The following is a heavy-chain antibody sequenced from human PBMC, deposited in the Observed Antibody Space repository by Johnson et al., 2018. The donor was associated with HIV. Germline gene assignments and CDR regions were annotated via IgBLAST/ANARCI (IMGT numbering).Heavy chain of an antibody. Sequence: VQLVESGGGVVQPGRSLRLSCAASGFTFSSYAMNWVRQAPGKGLEWVALMSYDGSNKFYADSLKGRFTVSRDISKNTLYLQINGLSAEDTAVYYCARDRRVAAITYAFDFWGQGTMVTVSS. J-gene: IGHJ3*01. CDR1: GFTFSSYA. CDR3: ARDRRVAAITYAFDF. D-gene: IGHD6-13*01. V-gene: IGHV3-30*04. CDR2: MSYDGSNK.